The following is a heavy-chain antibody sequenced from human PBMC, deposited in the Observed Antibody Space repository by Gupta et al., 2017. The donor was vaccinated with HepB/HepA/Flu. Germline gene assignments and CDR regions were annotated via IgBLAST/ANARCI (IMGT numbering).Heavy chain of an antibody. Sequence: EVQLVQSGAEVKKPGESLKISCKVSGYSFTSYWIAWVRQMPGKALEWMGMIYPDDSHTRYSPSFRGQVTMSADKSISTAYLQWRSLKASDIAMYYCARRVGVMGNSLDFWGQGTLVTVSS. J-gene: IGHJ4*02. CDR1: GYSFTSYW. D-gene: IGHD4-23*01. V-gene: IGHV5-51*01. CDR2: IYPDDSHT. CDR3: ARRVGVMGNSLDF.